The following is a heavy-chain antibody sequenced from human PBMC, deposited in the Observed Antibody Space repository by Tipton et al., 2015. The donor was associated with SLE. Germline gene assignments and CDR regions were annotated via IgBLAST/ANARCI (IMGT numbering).Heavy chain of an antibody. CDR1: GFTFSSYG. J-gene: IGHJ4*02. Sequence: SLRLSCAASGFTFSSYGMSWVRQAPGKGLEWVSAISGSGGSTYYADSVKGRFTISRDNSKNTLYLQMNSLRAEDTAVYYCAKSHTVDYYDSSGYGPLWYWGQGTLVTVSS. CDR3: AKSHTVDYYDSSGYGPLWY. CDR2: ISGSGGST. D-gene: IGHD3-22*01. V-gene: IGHV3-23*01.